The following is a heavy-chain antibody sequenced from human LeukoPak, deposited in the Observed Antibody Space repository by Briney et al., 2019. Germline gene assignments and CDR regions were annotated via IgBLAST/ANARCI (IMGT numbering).Heavy chain of an antibody. J-gene: IGHJ4*02. CDR2: FDPEDGET. V-gene: IGHV1-24*01. Sequence: ASVKVSCKASGGTFSSYAISWVRQAPGKGLEWMGGFDPEDGETIYAQKFQGRVTMTEDTSTDTAYMELSSLRSEDTAVYYCATGSYYDYVWGSYHQDWGQGTLVTVSS. CDR1: GGTFSSYA. D-gene: IGHD3-16*02. CDR3: ATGSYYDYVWGSYHQD.